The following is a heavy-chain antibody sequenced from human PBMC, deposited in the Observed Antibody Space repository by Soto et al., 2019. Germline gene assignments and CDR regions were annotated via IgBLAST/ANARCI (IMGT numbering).Heavy chain of an antibody. D-gene: IGHD3-22*01. CDR3: ARVKAQTDCYDSRAYSWFNP. J-gene: IGHJ5*02. Sequence: SETLSLTCTVAGGSISSSSYYWGWIRQPPGKGLEWIGRIYYSGSTCYNPSLKSRVTISVDTSKNQFSLKLSSVTAADPAVYYCARVKAQTDCYDSRAYSWFNPWGEGTLVTVAS. V-gene: IGHV4-39*07. CDR2: IYYSGST. CDR1: GGSISSSSYY.